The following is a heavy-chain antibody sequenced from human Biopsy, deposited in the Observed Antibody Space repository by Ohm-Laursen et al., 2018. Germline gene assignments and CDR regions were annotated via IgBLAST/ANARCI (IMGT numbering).Heavy chain of an antibody. CDR2: ISGSGTLI. CDR3: AKAGRGYIDY. D-gene: IGHD5-18*01. V-gene: IGHV3-11*04. CDR1: GFTFSDYY. J-gene: IGHJ4*02. Sequence: GSLRLSCAASGFTFSDYYMIWVRQAPGRGLEWVSYISGSGTLIYYRDSVKGRFTISRDNAKNTLYLQMNSLRVEDTAVYYCAKAGRGYIDYWGQGTLVIVSS.